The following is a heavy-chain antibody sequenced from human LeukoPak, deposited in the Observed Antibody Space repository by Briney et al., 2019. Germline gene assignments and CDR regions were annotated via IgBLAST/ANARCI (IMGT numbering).Heavy chain of an antibody. CDR1: GGTFSSYA. CDR2: IIPIFGTA. D-gene: IGHD2-15*01. V-gene: IGHV1-69*13. J-gene: IGHJ5*02. Sequence: ASVKVSCKASGGTFSSYAISWVRQAPGQGLEWMGGIIPIFGTANYAQKFQGRVTITADESTSTAYMELSSLRSEDTAVYYCASHAPEDIVVVVAATGRNWFDPWGQGTLVTVYS. CDR3: ASHAPEDIVVVVAATGRNWFDP.